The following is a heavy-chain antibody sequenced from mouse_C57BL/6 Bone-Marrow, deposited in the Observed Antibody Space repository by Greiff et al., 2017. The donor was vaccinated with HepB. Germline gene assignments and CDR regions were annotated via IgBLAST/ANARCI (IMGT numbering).Heavy chain of an antibody. CDR3: ARQGGLLWYRGAMDY. V-gene: IGHV5-6*01. CDR1: GFTFSSYG. Sequence: EVQGVESGGDLVKPGGSLKLSCAASGFTFSSYGMSWVRQTPDKRLEWVATISSGGSYTYYPDSVKGRFTISRDNATNTLYLQMSSLKSEDTAMYYCARQGGLLWYRGAMDYWGQGTSVTVSS. J-gene: IGHJ4*01. CDR2: ISSGGSYT. D-gene: IGHD2-1*01.